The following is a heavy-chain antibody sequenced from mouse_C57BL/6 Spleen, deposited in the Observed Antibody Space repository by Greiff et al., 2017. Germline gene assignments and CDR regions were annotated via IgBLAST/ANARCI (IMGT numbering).Heavy chain of an antibody. Sequence: VQLQQSGAELVKPGASVKLSCKASGYTFTSYWMHWVKQRPGQGLEWIGMIHPNSGSTNYNEKFKSKATLTVDKSSSTAYMQLSSLTSEDSAVYYCARSGGNYVGFAYWGQGTLVTVSA. J-gene: IGHJ3*01. CDR1: GYTFTSYW. V-gene: IGHV1-64*01. CDR3: ARSGGNYVGFAY. CDR2: IHPNSGST. D-gene: IGHD2-1*01.